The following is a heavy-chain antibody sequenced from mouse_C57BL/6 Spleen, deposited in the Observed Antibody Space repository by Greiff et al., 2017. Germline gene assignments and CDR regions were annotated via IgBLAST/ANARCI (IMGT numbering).Heavy chain of an antibody. CDR1: GYAFTHYL. Sequence: QVQLKQSGAELVRPGTSVKVSCKASGYAFTHYLIEWVQQRPGQGLEWIAVINPGRGGTNYNEQFKGKAPLTADKSSSPPYMPLTSLTSEDAAVYFCAKGGYSMDYWGQGTSVTVSA. CDR2: INPGRGGT. D-gene: IGHD2-3*01. V-gene: IGHV1-54*01. CDR3: AKGGYSMDY. J-gene: IGHJ4*01.